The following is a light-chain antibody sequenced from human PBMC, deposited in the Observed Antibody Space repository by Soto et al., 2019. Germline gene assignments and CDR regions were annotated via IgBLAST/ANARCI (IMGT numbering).Light chain of an antibody. CDR3: SSYTSTSSWV. V-gene: IGLV2-14*01. Sequence: QSALTQSASVSGSPGQSITISCTGTSSDVGGYNYVSWYQQHPGKAPKLIIYNVSNRPSGVSTRFSGSKSGNTASLTISGLAAEDEADYSCSSYTSTSSWVFGGGTKLTVL. J-gene: IGLJ3*02. CDR2: NVS. CDR1: SSDVGGYNY.